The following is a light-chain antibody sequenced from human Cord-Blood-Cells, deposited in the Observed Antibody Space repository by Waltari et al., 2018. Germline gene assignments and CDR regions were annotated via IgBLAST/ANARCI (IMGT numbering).Light chain of an antibody. CDR2: DLS. J-gene: IGLJ2*01. V-gene: IGLV2-14*01. Sequence: QSALTQPASVSGSPGQSITTSCTGTSSDVGGYNYLSWYQQHPGKAPKLMIYDLSNRPSGVSNRFSGSKSGNTASLTISGLQAEDEADYYCSSYTSSSTLVFGGGTKLTVL. CDR3: SSYTSSSTLV. CDR1: SSDVGGYNY.